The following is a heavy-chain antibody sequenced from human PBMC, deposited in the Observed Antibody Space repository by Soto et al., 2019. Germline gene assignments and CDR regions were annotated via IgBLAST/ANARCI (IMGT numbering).Heavy chain of an antibody. CDR3: AREDKDEYSSGWGFDY. CDR2: ISSSSSTI. J-gene: IGHJ4*02. CDR1: GFTFSSYS. V-gene: IGHV3-48*02. D-gene: IGHD6-19*01. Sequence: EVQLVESGGGLVQPGGSLRLSCAASGFTFSSYSMNWVRQAPGKGLEWVSYISSSSSTIYYADSVKGRFTISRDNAKNSLYLQMNSLRDEDTAVYYCAREDKDEYSSGWGFDYWGQGTLVTVSS.